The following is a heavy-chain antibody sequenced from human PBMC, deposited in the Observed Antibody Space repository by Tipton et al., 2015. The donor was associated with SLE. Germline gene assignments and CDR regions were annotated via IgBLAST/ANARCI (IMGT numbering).Heavy chain of an antibody. J-gene: IGHJ4*02. CDR3: ARDRGGNSSVYVDN. Sequence: TLSLTCTVSGGSISSGGYCWNWIRQHPGKGLEWIGYILYSGSAYYNPSLNSRVTISVDKPTNQFSLKVSAVTAADTAVYYCARDRGGNSSVYVDNWGQGTLVTVSS. V-gene: IGHV4-31*03. D-gene: IGHD4-23*01. CDR1: GGSISSGGYC. CDR2: ILYSGSA.